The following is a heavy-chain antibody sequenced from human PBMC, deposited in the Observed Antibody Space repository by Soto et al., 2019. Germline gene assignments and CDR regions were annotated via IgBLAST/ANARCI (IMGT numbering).Heavy chain of an antibody. J-gene: IGHJ4*02. CDR2: ITSDTNTI. D-gene: IGHD6-19*01. V-gene: IGHV3-48*02. CDR3: ARSVEGHFDF. Sequence: EVQLVESVGDLVQPGGSLRLSCAASGFPFSIYSMNWVRQAPGKGLEWFSYITSDTNTIKYTDSVKGRFTISRDNVKSSLFLQMNCLREEDTAVYFCARSVEGHFDFWGQGTVVTVSS. CDR1: GFPFSIYS.